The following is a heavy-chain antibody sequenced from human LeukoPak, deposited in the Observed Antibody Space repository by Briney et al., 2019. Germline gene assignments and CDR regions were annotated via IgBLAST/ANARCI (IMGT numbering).Heavy chain of an antibody. D-gene: IGHD1-26*01. CDR1: GFTFSSYS. J-gene: IGHJ2*01. CDR2: IGGGGVTT. V-gene: IGHV3-64*02. CDR3: AREGGGSGLWYYDL. Sequence: AGGSLRLSCAASGFTFSSYSMHWVPPAPGKGPEFVSDIGGGGVTTFYADSVKDSFTISRDNSKNTLYLEMGSLRAEDMAVYYCAREGGGSGLWYYDLWGRGTLVTVSS.